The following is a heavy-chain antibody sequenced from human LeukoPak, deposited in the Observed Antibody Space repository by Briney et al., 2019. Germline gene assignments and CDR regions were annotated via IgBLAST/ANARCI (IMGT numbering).Heavy chain of an antibody. Sequence: GGSLRLSCAASGCTFSSYAMNWVRQAAGKGLEWVSAISGSGGSTYYADSVRGRFTISRDNSKNTLYLQMNSLRAEDTAVYYCAKDVSSSASFLIYGMDVWGQGTTVTVSS. D-gene: IGHD6-25*01. J-gene: IGHJ6*02. CDR2: ISGSGGST. V-gene: IGHV3-23*01. CDR1: GCTFSSYA. CDR3: AKDVSSSASFLIYGMDV.